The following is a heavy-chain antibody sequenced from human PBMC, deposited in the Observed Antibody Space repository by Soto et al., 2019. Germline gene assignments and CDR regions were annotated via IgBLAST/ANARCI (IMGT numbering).Heavy chain of an antibody. CDR3: ATHQDDFWSGYPVFDFDY. CDR1: GFTFSSYA. Sequence: PGGSLRLSCAASGFTFSSYAMSRVRQAPGKGLEWVSAISGSGGSTYYADSVKGRFTISRDNSKNTLYLQMNSLRAEDTAVYYCATHQDDFWSGYPVFDFDYWGQGTLVTVSS. CDR2: ISGSGGST. D-gene: IGHD3-3*01. V-gene: IGHV3-23*01. J-gene: IGHJ4*02.